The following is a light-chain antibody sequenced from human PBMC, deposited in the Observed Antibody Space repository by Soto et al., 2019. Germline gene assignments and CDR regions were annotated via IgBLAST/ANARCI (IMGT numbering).Light chain of an antibody. CDR3: QQRSNWPRT. V-gene: IGKV3-11*01. CDR1: QSVSSS. CDR2: DAS. Sequence: EIVLTQSPATLSLSPGERATLSCRAIQSVSSSLGWYQQIPGQAPRLLIYDASNRATGIPARFSGSGSGTDFTLTISSLEPEDFSVYYCQQRSNWPRTFGQGTKLEIK. J-gene: IGKJ2*01.